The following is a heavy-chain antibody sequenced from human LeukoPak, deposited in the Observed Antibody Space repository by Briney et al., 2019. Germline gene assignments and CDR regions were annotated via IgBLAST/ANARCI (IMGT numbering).Heavy chain of an antibody. J-gene: IGHJ4*02. CDR1: GGSIGSYY. Sequence: PSETLSLTCTVSGGSIGSYYLNWIRQAPGKGLEWIGYIHYSGSTNHNSSLKSRVTIYVDPSKNPYSLKLSSVTAADTAVYYCARDGVAGGFDYWGEGTLVTVSS. CDR3: ARDGVAGGFDY. V-gene: IGHV4-59*01. CDR2: IHYSGST. D-gene: IGHD6-19*01.